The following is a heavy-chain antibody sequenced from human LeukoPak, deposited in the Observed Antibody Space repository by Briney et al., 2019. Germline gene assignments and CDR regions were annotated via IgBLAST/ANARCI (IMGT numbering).Heavy chain of an antibody. CDR2: IYTSGST. V-gene: IGHV4-61*02. CDR1: SGSISSGSYY. CDR3: ARGKTYYYDSSFDY. J-gene: IGHJ4*02. D-gene: IGHD3-22*01. Sequence: PSQTLSLTCTVSSGSISSGSYYWSWIRQPAGKGLEWIGRIYTSGSTYYNPSLKSRVTISVDTSKNQFSLKLSSVTAADTAVYYCARGKTYYYDSSFDYWGQGTLVTVSS.